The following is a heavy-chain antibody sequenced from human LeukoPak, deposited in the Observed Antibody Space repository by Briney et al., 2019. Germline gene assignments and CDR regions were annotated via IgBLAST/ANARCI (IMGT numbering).Heavy chain of an antibody. CDR1: GGSISSYY. V-gene: IGHV4-59*01. Sequence: KSSETLSLTCTVSGGSISSYYWSWIRQPPGKGLEWIGYIYYSRNTNYNPSLKSRVTISVDTSKNQFSLKLSSVTAADTAVYYCAREAHSMKYYYGSGSLAGILDVWGKGTTVTVSS. CDR2: IYYSRNT. CDR3: AREAHSMKYYYGSGSLAGILDV. D-gene: IGHD3-10*01. J-gene: IGHJ6*04.